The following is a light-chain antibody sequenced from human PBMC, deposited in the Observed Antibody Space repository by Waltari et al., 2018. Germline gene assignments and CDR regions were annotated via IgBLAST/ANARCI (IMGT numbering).Light chain of an antibody. J-gene: IGLJ1*01. V-gene: IGLV2-11*01. Sequence: SALTLPPSVSASPGQSVTIPCSGSGSAVGAYDSVYWFQHHPGKAPTPILYDVNKRPSGVPDRFSGSKSDNMASLSISGLQIEDEGDYYCCSYAGTDGVNYVFGSGTRVSVL. CDR1: GSAVGAYDS. CDR3: CSYAGTDGVNYV. CDR2: DVN.